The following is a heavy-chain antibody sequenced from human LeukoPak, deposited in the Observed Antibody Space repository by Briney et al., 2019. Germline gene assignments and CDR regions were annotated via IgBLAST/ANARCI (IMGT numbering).Heavy chain of an antibody. CDR1: GYTFTSYG. CDR2: ISAYNGNT. D-gene: IGHD3-9*01. V-gene: IGHV1-18*01. CDR3: ARDSYDILNADILNYYYGMDV. J-gene: IGHJ6*02. Sequence: VASVKVSCKASGYTFTSYGISWVRQAPGQGLEWMGWISAYNGNTNYAQKFQGRVTLTTDTSTSTAYMELRSLRSDDTAVFYCARDSYDILNADILNYYYGMDVWGQGTTVTVSS.